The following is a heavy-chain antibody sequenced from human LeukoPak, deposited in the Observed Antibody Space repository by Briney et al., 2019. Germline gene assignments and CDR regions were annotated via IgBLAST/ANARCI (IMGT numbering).Heavy chain of an antibody. Sequence: ASVKVSCKASGYAFTSYGISWVRQAPGQGLEWMGWISAYNGNTNYAQKLQGRVTMTTDTSTSTAYMELRSLRSDDTAVYYCARDSITGTTADYWGQGTLVTVSS. J-gene: IGHJ4*02. CDR3: ARDSITGTTADY. CDR2: ISAYNGNT. V-gene: IGHV1-18*01. D-gene: IGHD1-7*01. CDR1: GYAFTSYG.